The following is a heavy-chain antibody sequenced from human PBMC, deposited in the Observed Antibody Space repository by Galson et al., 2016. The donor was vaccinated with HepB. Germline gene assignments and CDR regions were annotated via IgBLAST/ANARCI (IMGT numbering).Heavy chain of an antibody. D-gene: IGHD1-26*01. CDR3: ADRPGRGDGSGFDL. CDR1: GFSLRTNKVG. CDR2: VYWDGEK. V-gene: IGHV2-5*02. J-gene: IGHJ2*01. Sequence: PALVKPTQTLTLTCTLSGFSLRTNKVGVGWTRQPPEKALEWLAVVYWDGEKRYSPSLKGRATITADNSKNQVVLTVTNVDPVDTGTYYCADRPGRGDGSGFDLWGRGTLVTVSS.